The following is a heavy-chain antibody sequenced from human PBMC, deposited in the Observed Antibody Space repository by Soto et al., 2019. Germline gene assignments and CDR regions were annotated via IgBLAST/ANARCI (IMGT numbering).Heavy chain of an antibody. J-gene: IGHJ4*02. CDR2: MNQDGSQI. CDR3: ARDRGPNTPYY. D-gene: IGHD2-2*02. V-gene: IGHV3-7*01. CDR1: GFTFSNYW. Sequence: EVQLVESGGGLVQPGGSLRLSCAVSGFTFSNYWMTWVRQAPGKGLEWVAYMNQDGSQIYYVDSLRGRFTISRDNAKNSLYLQMTSLRVYDTAVYYCARDRGPNTPYYWGQGTLGTVSS.